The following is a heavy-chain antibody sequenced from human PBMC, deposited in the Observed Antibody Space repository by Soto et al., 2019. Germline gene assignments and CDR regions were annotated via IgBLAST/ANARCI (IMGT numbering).Heavy chain of an antibody. Sequence: SETLSLTCTVSGGSISSEGYYWSWFRQLPGKGLEWIGDIYYSGTTYHNPSLGSRLTISGDASKNQFSLKLSSVTTADTALYYCARGRGYSYGPYYFDYWGQGTLVTVSS. V-gene: IGHV4-31*03. J-gene: IGHJ4*02. CDR2: IYYSGTT. CDR3: ARGRGYSYGPYYFDY. CDR1: GGSISSEGYY. D-gene: IGHD5-18*01.